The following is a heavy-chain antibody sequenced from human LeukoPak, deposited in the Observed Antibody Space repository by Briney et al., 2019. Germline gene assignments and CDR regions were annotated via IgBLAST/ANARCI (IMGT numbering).Heavy chain of an antibody. CDR1: GDSISSNHYY. CDR2: GTT. Sequence: SETLSLTCTVSGDSISSNHYYWGWVRQPPGKGLEWIGSGTTYYNPSLKSRVTISVDTSNNQFSLKLSSVTAADTAVYYCARTGGYMVRGVQNWFDPWGQGTLVTVSS. V-gene: IGHV4-39*01. D-gene: IGHD3-10*01. CDR3: ARTGGYMVRGVQNWFDP. J-gene: IGHJ5*02.